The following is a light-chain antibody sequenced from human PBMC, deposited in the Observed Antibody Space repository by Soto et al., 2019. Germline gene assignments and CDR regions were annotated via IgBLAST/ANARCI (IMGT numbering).Light chain of an antibody. V-gene: IGLV1-40*01. CDR2: GNT. J-gene: IGLJ1*01. CDR1: SSDIGAGFA. Sequence: QSVLTQPPSVSGAPGQRVTISCTGSSSDIGAGFAVHWYQQFPGTAPKLLIYGNTNRPSGVPDRFSGSKSGTSASLAITGIQAEDEADYYFQSYDSSLSAYVFGTGTKVTVL. CDR3: QSYDSSLSAYV.